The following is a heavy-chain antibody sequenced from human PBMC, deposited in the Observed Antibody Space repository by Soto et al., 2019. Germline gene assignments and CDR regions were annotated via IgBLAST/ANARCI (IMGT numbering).Heavy chain of an antibody. J-gene: IGHJ1*01. Sequence: ASVKVSCKASGGTFSSYTISWVRQAPGQGLEWMGRIIPILGIANYAQKFQGRVTITADKSTSTAYMELSSLRSEDTAVYYCARLAPVSVTDEYFQHWGQGTLVTVSS. CDR1: GGTFSSYT. CDR2: IIPILGIA. V-gene: IGHV1-69*02. D-gene: IGHD4-17*01. CDR3: ARLAPVSVTDEYFQH.